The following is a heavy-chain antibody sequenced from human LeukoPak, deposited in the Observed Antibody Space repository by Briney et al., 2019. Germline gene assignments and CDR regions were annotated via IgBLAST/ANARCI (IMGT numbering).Heavy chain of an antibody. J-gene: IGHJ4*02. CDR1: GFTFSSYW. CDR2: IKHDGSED. V-gene: IGHV3-7*01. D-gene: IGHD4/OR15-4a*01. Sequence: GGPLRLSCAASGFTFSSYWMTWVRQTPGKGLEWVANIKHDGSEDYFVDSVKGRFTISRDNAENSLHLQMSSLRAEDTAVYYCARSANYGGHAFFDYWGQGILVIVSS. CDR3: ARSANYGGHAFFDY.